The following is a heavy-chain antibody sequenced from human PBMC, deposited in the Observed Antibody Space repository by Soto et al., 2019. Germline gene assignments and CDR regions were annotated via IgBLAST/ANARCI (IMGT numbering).Heavy chain of an antibody. Sequence: GGSLRLSCAASGSTFSDYYMSWIRQAPGKGLEWVSYISSSGSTIYYADSVKGRFTISRDNAKNSLYLQMNSLRAEDTAVYYCARGLDSGEYVYSFDPWGQGTLFTVSS. D-gene: IGHD4-17*01. CDR3: ARGLDSGEYVYSFDP. J-gene: IGHJ5*02. CDR1: GSTFSDYY. CDR2: ISSSGSTI. V-gene: IGHV3-11*01.